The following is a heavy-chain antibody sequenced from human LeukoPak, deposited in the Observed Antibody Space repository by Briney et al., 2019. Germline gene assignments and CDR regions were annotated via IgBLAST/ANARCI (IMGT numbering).Heavy chain of an antibody. CDR3: ARVGYSSSWYHYALANYYYYGMDV. Sequence: GGSLRLSCAASGFTFNTYNMNWVRQTPGKGLEWVSLISPDSTYTFYADSVKGRFTISRDNSKNTLYLQMNSLRAEDTAVYYCARVGYSSSWYHYALANYYYYGMDVWGQGTTVTVSS. D-gene: IGHD6-13*01. CDR1: GFTFNTYN. CDR2: ISPDSTYT. J-gene: IGHJ6*02. V-gene: IGHV3-21*01.